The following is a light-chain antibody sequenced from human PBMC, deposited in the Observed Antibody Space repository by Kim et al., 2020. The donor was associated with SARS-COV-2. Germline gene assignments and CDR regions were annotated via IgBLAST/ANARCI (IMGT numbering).Light chain of an antibody. CDR2: YDS. CDR3: QVWDRTSDRV. Sequence: PGKKASITWGGENIGAKSVHWYQQKPGQAPVVVIYYDSGRPSGIPERFSGSNSGNTATLTISRVEAGDEADYYCQVWDRTSDRVFGGGTQLTVL. V-gene: IGLV3-21*04. J-gene: IGLJ3*02. CDR1: NIGAKS.